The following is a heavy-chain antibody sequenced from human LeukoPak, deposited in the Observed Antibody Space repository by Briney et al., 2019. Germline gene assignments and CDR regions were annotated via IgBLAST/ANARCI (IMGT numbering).Heavy chain of an antibody. CDR2: ISYDGSNK. CDR1: GFTFSSYA. D-gene: IGHD5-18*01. CDR3: ARDHTAMGLFDY. Sequence: GRSLRLSCAAAGFTFSSYAMHWVRQAPGKGLEWVAVISYDGSNKYYADSVKGRFTISRDNSKNTLYLQMNSLRAEDTAVYYCARDHTAMGLFDYWGQGTLVTVSS. V-gene: IGHV3-30*04. J-gene: IGHJ4*02.